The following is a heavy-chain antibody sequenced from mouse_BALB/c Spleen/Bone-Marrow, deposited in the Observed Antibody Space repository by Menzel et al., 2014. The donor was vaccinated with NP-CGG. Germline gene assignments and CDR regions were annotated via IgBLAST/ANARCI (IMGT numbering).Heavy chain of an antibody. V-gene: IGHV15-2*02. CDR1: DSEVFPIAY. D-gene: IGHD1-2*01. CDR2: LLPSIGRT. CDR3: ATRRNPAAHER. Sequence: VQLQQSGSELRSPGSSVKLSCKDFDSEVFPIAYMSWVRLPPGHGFEWLGSLLPSIGRTIYGEKFEDKATLDAAPGSNTAYLELNSLTSEDSAIYYCATRRNPAAHERGGAGTTVTVSS. J-gene: IGHJ1*01.